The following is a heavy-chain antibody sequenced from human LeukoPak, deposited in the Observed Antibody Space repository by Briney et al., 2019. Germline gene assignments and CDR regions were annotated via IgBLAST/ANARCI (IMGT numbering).Heavy chain of an antibody. J-gene: IGHJ6*02. CDR3: ATDQGSGWLNLYYGMDV. CDR1: GYTLTELS. Sequence: ASVKVSCKVSGYTLTELSMHWVRQAPGKGLEWMGGFDPEDGETIYAQKFQGRVTMTEDTSTDTAYMELSSLRSEDTAVYYCATDQGSGWLNLYYGMDVWGQGTTVTVSS. V-gene: IGHV1-24*01. D-gene: IGHD6-19*01. CDR2: FDPEDGET.